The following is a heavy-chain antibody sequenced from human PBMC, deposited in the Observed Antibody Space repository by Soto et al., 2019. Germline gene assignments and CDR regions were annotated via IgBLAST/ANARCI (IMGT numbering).Heavy chain of an antibody. CDR3: AKSSGEVAGYYFDQ. CDR1: GYSFSTKG. Sequence: WASVKVSCKASGYSFSTKGISWVRQAPGQGLEWMGWISAYHSYIKYSQKFEDRFTMTTDTSTSTAYMELRSLRSDDTAVYYCAKSSGEVAGYYFDQWGQGTLVTVSS. V-gene: IGHV1-18*01. D-gene: IGHD6-19*01. CDR2: ISAYHSYI. J-gene: IGHJ4*02.